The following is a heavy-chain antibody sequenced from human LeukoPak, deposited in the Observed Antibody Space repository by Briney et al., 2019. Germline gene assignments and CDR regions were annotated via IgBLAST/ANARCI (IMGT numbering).Heavy chain of an antibody. CDR2: ISSSSYI. Sequence: GGSLRLSCAASGFTFSSYSMNWVRQAPGKGLEWVSSISSSSYIYYADSVKGRFTISRDNAKNSLYLQMNSLRAEDTAAYYCARDRYYYDSSGDSDAFDIWGQGTMVTVSS. CDR3: ARDRYYYDSSGDSDAFDI. CDR1: GFTFSSYS. J-gene: IGHJ3*02. V-gene: IGHV3-21*01. D-gene: IGHD3-22*01.